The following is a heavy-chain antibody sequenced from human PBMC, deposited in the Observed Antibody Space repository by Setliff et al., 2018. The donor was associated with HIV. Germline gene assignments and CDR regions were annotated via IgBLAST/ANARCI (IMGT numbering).Heavy chain of an antibody. V-gene: IGHV3-30*01. Sequence: PGGSLRLSCAASGITFSNYAMHWVRQAPGKGLEWVAVIKYDGSDKYYADSVKGRFTISRDTSKNTLHLQMISLRVEDTALYYCAKVTSSGRWNSDFDSWGQGTLVTVSS. D-gene: IGHD6-19*01. CDR3: AKVTSSGRWNSDFDS. J-gene: IGHJ4*02. CDR1: GITFSNYA. CDR2: IKYDGSDK.